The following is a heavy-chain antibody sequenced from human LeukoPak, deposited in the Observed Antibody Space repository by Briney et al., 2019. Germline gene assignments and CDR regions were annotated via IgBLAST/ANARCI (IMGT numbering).Heavy chain of an antibody. J-gene: IGHJ3*02. CDR2: ISTSSIYI. V-gene: IGHV3-21*01. D-gene: IGHD2-2*01. Sequence: GGSLRLSCAASGFTFSSYSMNWVRQAPGKGLEWVSSISTSSIYIYYADSMKGRFTISRDNAKNSLYLQMNSLRAEDTAVYSCARGPGVVPASNDAFGIWGQGTMVTVSS. CDR1: GFTFSSYS. CDR3: ARGPGVVPASNDAFGI.